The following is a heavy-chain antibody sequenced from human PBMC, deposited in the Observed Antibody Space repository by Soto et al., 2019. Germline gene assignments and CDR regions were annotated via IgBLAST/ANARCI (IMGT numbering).Heavy chain of an antibody. CDR1: GYTLTELS. Sequence: GASVKVSCKVSGYTLTELSMHWVRQAPGKGLEWMGGFDPEDGETIYAQKFQGRVTMTRDTSTTTVYMELSSLKSEDTAVYYCARYDYKGYYFDYWGQGTLVTVSS. J-gene: IGHJ4*02. V-gene: IGHV1-24*01. D-gene: IGHD4-4*01. CDR3: ARYDYKGYYFDY. CDR2: FDPEDGET.